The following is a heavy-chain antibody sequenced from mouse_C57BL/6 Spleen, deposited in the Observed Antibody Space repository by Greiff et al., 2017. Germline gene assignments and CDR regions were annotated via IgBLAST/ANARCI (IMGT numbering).Heavy chain of an antibody. CDR2: IYPGDGDT. CDR1: GYAFSSSW. Sequence: VQLQQSGPELVKPGASVKISCKASGYAFSSSWMNWVKQRPGKGLEWIGRIYPGDGDTNYTVKFKGKATLTADNSSSTAYMQLSSLTSEDSAVYFCARSRYAMDYWGQGTSVTVSS. J-gene: IGHJ4*01. V-gene: IGHV1-82*01. CDR3: ARSRYAMDY.